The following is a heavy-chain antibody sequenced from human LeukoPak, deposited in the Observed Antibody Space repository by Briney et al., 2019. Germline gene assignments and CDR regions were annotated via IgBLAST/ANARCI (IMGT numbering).Heavy chain of an antibody. CDR3: ARGVHNWNYFSPLTPEYYFDY. Sequence: VSVKVSCKASGYTFTSYYMHWVRQAPGQGLEWMGIINPSGGSTSYAQKFQGRVTMTRDMSTSTVYMELSSLRSEDTAVYYCARGVHNWNYFSPLTPEYYFDYWGQGTLVTVSS. CDR1: GYTFTSYY. D-gene: IGHD1-7*01. V-gene: IGHV1-46*01. J-gene: IGHJ4*02. CDR2: INPSGGST.